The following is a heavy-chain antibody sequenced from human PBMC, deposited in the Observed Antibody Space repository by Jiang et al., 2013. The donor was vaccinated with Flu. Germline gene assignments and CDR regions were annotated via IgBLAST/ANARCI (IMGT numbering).Heavy chain of an antibody. D-gene: IGHD1-26*01. CDR3: ARVASSGSYYSSSYFDY. V-gene: IGHV1-18*01. Sequence: GAEVKKPGASVKVSCKASGYTFTSYGISWVRQAPGQGLEWMGWISAYNGNTNYAQKLQGRVTMTTDTSTSTAYMELRSLRSDDTAVYYCARVASSGSYYSSSYFDYWGQGTLVTVSS. CDR2: ISAYNGNT. CDR1: GYTFTSYG. J-gene: IGHJ4*02.